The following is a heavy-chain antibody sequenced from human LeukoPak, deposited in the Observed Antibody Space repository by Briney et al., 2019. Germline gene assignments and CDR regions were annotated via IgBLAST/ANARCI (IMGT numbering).Heavy chain of an antibody. CDR2: ISYSGGT. Sequence: PSETLSPTCSVSGDSISSSTYNWAWIRQPPGKGLEWIGSISYSGGTYYNPSLNSRVTISVDTSKNQFSLKLSSVTAADTAVYYCVRGAAYWGQGTLVTVSS. CDR3: VRGAAY. J-gene: IGHJ4*02. V-gene: IGHV4-39*07. CDR1: GDSISSSTYN.